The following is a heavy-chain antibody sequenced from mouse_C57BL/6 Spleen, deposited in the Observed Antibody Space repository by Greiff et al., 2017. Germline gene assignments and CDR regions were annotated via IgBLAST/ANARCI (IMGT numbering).Heavy chain of an antibody. CDR2: ISSGGSYT. J-gene: IGHJ2*01. V-gene: IGHV5-6*01. CDR3: ARQYCGFGC. CDR1: GFTFSSSG. Sequence: EVKLVESGGDLVKPGGSLKLSCAASGFTFSSSGMSWVRQTPDKRLEWVATISSGGSYTYYPDSGKGRFTIYRDNAKNTLYLQMSSLKSEDTDMYYCARQYCGFGCWGKGATLTVAT.